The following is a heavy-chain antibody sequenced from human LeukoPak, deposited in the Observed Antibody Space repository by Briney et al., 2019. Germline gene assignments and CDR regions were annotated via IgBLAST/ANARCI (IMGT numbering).Heavy chain of an antibody. Sequence: PGGSLRLSCAASGFTFSSYGMHWVRHAPGKLLGWVAFIRYNGNNKYYADSVKGRFAISRDNSKNTLCLQMNSLRAEDTAVYYCAKAGTLDTAMMHFDYWGQGTLVTVSS. J-gene: IGHJ4*02. V-gene: IGHV3-30*02. CDR2: IRYNGNNK. D-gene: IGHD5-18*01. CDR1: GFTFSSYG. CDR3: AKAGTLDTAMMHFDY.